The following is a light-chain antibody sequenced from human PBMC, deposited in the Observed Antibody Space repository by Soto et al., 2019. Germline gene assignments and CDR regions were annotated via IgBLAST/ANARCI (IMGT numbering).Light chain of an antibody. V-gene: IGKV1-5*03. CDR1: QSISSW. CDR3: QQYNTFWT. Sequence: DIQMTQTPSTLSAPVGDRVTITCRASQSISSWLAWYQQKPGKAPKLLIYKASSLESGVPSRFSGSGSGTEFTLTISSLQPDDFATYYCQQYNTFWTFGQGIKVDIK. J-gene: IGKJ1*01. CDR2: KAS.